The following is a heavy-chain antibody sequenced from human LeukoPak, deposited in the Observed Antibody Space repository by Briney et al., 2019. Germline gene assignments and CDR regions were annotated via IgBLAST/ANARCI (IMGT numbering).Heavy chain of an antibody. J-gene: IGHJ4*02. CDR2: IRYSGST. D-gene: IGHD2-15*01. Sequence: SDTLSLTCAVSGYSISSSNWWGWIRQPPGKGLEWIGYIRYSGSTDYNPSLKSRVTMSVDTSKNQFSLKLSSVTAVDAAVYYCALYCSADNCGYFDYWGQGTLVTVSS. CDR3: ALYCSADNCGYFDY. V-gene: IGHV4-28*01. CDR1: GYSISSSNW.